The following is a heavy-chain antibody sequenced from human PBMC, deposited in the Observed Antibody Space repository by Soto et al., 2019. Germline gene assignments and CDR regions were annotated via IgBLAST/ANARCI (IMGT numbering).Heavy chain of an antibody. V-gene: IGHV3-30*18. Sequence: PGGSLRLSCAASGFTFSSYGMHWVRQAPGKGLEWVAVISYDGSNKYYADSVKGRFTISRDNSKNTLYLQMNSLRAEDTAVYYCAKDGIRGDYGVGYYYYMDVWGKGTTVTVSS. J-gene: IGHJ6*03. D-gene: IGHD4-17*01. CDR3: AKDGIRGDYGVGYYYYMDV. CDR1: GFTFSSYG. CDR2: ISYDGSNK.